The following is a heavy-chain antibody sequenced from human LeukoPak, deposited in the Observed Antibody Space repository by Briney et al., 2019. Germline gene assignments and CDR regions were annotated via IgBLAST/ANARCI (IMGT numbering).Heavy chain of an antibody. J-gene: IGHJ6*02. Sequence: GGSLRLSCAASGFTVSSNYMSWVRQAPGKGLEWVSVIYSGGSTYYADSVKGRFTISRDNSKNTLYLQMNSLRAEDTAVYYCARAPYYCDSSGYLYYYGMDVWGQGTTVTVSS. V-gene: IGHV3-53*01. CDR1: GFTVSSNY. CDR2: IYSGGST. CDR3: ARAPYYCDSSGYLYYYGMDV. D-gene: IGHD3-22*01.